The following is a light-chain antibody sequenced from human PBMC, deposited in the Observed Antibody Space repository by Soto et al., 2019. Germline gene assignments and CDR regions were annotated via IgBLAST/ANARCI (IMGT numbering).Light chain of an antibody. CDR2: DAY. V-gene: IGKV3-11*01. CDR3: QQRCKWPST. J-gene: IGKJ2*02. CDR1: QSVDRY. Sequence: EVVLTQSPATLSLSPGERATLSCRASQSVDRYVAWYQQEVGQAPRLLIYDAYTRATSVGGRCTGSGSAKDFSLTITILEHEYFAVYYFQQRCKWPSTFGQGTKVEMK.